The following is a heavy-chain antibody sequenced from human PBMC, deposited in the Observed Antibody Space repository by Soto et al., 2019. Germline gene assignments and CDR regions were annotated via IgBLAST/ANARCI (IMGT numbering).Heavy chain of an antibody. CDR3: ARYSSAALFDP. J-gene: IGHJ5*02. CDR2: IYYSGST. Sequence: SETLSLTCTVSGGSISSGGYYWSWIRQHPGKGLEWIGYIYYSGSTYYNPSLKSRVTISVDTSKNQFSLKLSSVTAADTAVYSCARYSSAALFDPWGQGTLVTVSS. D-gene: IGHD2-21*01. V-gene: IGHV4-31*03. CDR1: GGSISSGGYY.